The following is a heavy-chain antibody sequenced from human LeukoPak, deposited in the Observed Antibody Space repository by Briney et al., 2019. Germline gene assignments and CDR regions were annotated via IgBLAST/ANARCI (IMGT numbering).Heavy chain of an antibody. V-gene: IGHV3-21*01. CDR3: ARDLGYCSGGSWPASGY. Sequence: GGSLRLSHVPSLFTLSRYSMICVRQAPGTGLEWVSSISSSSGYIYYADSVKGRFTISRDNAKNSMHLQMNSVRAEDTAVYYCARDLGYCSGGSWPASGYWGQGTLVTVSS. CDR1: LFTLSRYS. CDR2: ISSSSGYI. D-gene: IGHD2-15*01. J-gene: IGHJ4*02.